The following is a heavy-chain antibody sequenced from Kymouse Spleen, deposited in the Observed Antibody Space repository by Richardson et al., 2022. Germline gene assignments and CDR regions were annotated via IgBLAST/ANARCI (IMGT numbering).Heavy chain of an antibody. CDR2: IYYSGST. CDR3: ASGSYHYYYYGMDV. J-gene: IGHJ6*02. Sequence: QLQLQESGPGLVKPSETLSLTCTVSGGSISSSSYYWGWIRQPPGKGLEWIGSIYYSGSTYYNPSLKSRVTISVDTSKNQFSLKLSSVTAADTAVYYCASGSYHYYYYGMDVWGQGTTVTVSS. D-gene: IGHD1-26*01. CDR1: GGSISSSSYY. V-gene: IGHV4-39*01.